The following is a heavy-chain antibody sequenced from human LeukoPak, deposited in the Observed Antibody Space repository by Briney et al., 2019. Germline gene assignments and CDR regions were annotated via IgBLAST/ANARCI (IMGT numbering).Heavy chain of an antibody. J-gene: IGHJ5*02. CDR3: ARDAFCSSGWFDP. V-gene: IGHV4-59*01. CDR2: IYYSGST. Sequence: SETLSLTCTVSGASISSYYWSWIRQPPGKGLEWIGYIYYSGSTNYNPSLKSRVTISVDTSKNQFSLKLSSVTAADTAVYYCARDAFCSSGWFDPWGQGTLVTVSS. D-gene: IGHD6-19*01. CDR1: GASISSYY.